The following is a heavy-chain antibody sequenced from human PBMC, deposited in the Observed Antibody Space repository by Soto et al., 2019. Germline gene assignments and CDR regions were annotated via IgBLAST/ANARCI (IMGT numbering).Heavy chain of an antibody. V-gene: IGHV3-30-3*01. J-gene: IGHJ6*02. D-gene: IGHD3-22*01. CDR2: ISYDGINK. CDR3: SRGMYYYDSSGYRYYYYGMDV. Sequence: GGSLRLSGAASGFTFSSYSMHWVRQAPGKGLEWVAVISYDGINKYYADSVKGRFTISRDNSKNTLYLQMNSLRAEDTAVYYCSRGMYYYDSSGYRYYYYGMDVWGQGTTVTVSS. CDR1: GFTFSSYS.